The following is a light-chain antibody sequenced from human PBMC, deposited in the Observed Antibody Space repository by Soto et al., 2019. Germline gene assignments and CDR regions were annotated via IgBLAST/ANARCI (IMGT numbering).Light chain of an antibody. V-gene: IGKV3-20*01. CDR3: QQYDSSPPIT. CDR2: DAS. J-gene: IGKJ5*01. Sequence: EIVVTQSPGTLSLSPWERATLSCMASQSLSSSYLAWYQQKPGQAPRLLIYDASRRATGIPDRFSGSGSGTDFTLTISGLEPEDFAVYYCQQYDSSPPITFGQGTRLEIK. CDR1: QSLSSSY.